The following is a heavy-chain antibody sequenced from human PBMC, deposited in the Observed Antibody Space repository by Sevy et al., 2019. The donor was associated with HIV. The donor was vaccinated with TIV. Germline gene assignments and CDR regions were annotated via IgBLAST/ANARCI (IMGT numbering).Heavy chain of an antibody. CDR3: AGQFCSSTSCYINWFDP. J-gene: IGHJ5*02. Sequence: GESLKISCKGSGYSFTSYWIGWVRQMPGKGLEWMGIIYPGDSDTRYSPSFQGQVTISADKSISTAYLQWSSLKASDTAMYYCAGQFCSSTSCYINWFDPWGQGTLVTVSS. V-gene: IGHV5-51*01. CDR2: IYPGDSDT. D-gene: IGHD2-2*02. CDR1: GYSFTSYW.